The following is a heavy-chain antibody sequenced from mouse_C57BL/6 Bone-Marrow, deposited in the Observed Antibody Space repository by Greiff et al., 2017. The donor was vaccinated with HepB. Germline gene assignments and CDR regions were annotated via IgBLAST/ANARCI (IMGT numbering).Heavy chain of an antibody. D-gene: IGHD1-1*01. V-gene: IGHV5-4*01. CDR3: ARAPYYYGSSPYWYFDV. CDR1: GFTFSSYG. CDR2: ISDGGSYT. J-gene: IGHJ1*03. Sequence: EVQRVESGGGLVKPGGSLKLSCAASGFTFSSYGMSWVRQTPEKRLEWVATISDGGSYTYYPDNVKGRFTISRDNAKNNLYLQMSHLKSEDTAMYYCARAPYYYGSSPYWYFDVWGTGTTVTVSS.